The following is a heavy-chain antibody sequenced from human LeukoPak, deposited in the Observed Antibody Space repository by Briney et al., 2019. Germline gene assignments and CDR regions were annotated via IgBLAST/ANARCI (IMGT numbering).Heavy chain of an antibody. CDR2: INEDGSEK. CDR3: ARDIEGPGIAFDL. V-gene: IGHV3-7*04. D-gene: IGHD6-13*01. Sequence: PGGSLRLSCAASGFTFSRYWMTWFRQAPGKGLEWVANINEDGSEKYYVDSVKGRFSISRDNAKNSLNLQMITLRAEDTAVYYCARDIEGPGIAFDLWGQGTMLTVSS. J-gene: IGHJ3*01. CDR1: GFTFSRYW.